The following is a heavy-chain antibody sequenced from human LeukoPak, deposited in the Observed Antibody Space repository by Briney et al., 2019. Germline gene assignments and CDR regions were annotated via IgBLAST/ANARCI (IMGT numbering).Heavy chain of an antibody. J-gene: IGHJ6*04. Sequence: SETLSLTFIVSGDSISSGLYHWNWVRQHPGEGLEWIGCTHDSGTTYYSSSLRGRVIISLDTSKKEVSLKLTSVTAADTAVYYCAAGRRGRYSPCYYERLDDWGTGTTVAVSS. D-gene: IGHD1-26*01. CDR2: THDSGTT. CDR1: GDSISSGLYH. V-gene: IGHV4-31*03. CDR3: AAGRRGRYSPCYYERLDD.